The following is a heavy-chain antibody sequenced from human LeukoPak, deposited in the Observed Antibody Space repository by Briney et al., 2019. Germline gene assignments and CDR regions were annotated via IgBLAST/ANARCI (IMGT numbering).Heavy chain of an antibody. CDR1: GGSISSYY. J-gene: IGHJ4*02. Sequence: PSETLSLTCTVSGGSISSYYWSWIRQPAGKGLEWIGRIYTSGSTNYNPSLKSRVTISADKSKNQFSLKLSSVTAADTAVYYCARGSSGYYYDPYYFDYWGQGTLVTVSS. D-gene: IGHD3-22*01. CDR2: IYTSGST. CDR3: ARGSSGYYYDPYYFDY. V-gene: IGHV4-4*07.